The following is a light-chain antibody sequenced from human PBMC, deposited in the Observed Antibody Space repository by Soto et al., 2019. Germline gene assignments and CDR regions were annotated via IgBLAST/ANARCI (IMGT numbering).Light chain of an antibody. CDR3: AAWDDSLSGRV. Sequence: QSVLTQPPSVSGAPGQRVTISCTGNNSNLGAGYDVHWYQQLPGAAPKLVIFGNRNRPSGVPERFSGSKSGTSASLAITGLQAEDEADYYCAAWDDSLSGRVLGGGTKLTVL. V-gene: IGLV1-40*01. CDR1: NSNLGAGYD. J-gene: IGLJ3*02. CDR2: GNR.